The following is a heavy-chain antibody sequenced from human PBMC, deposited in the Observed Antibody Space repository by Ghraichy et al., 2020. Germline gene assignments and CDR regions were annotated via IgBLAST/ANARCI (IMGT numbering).Heavy chain of an antibody. CDR2: ITGSGRTK. J-gene: IGHJ6*02. D-gene: IGHD4-23*01. CDR1: GFPFSSYS. CDR3: ARGSRVVRFYYYDGMDV. Sequence: GGSLRLSCVGSGFPFSSYSFNWVRQSPGKGLEWVSYITGSGRTKSYADSVKGRFTISRDNAQNSLYLQMNSLRDEDTAEYYCARGSRVVRFYYYDGMDVWGQGTTVTVSS. V-gene: IGHV3-48*02.